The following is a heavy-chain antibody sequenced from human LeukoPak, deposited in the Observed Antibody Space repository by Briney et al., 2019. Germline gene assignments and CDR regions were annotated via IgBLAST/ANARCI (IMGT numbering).Heavy chain of an antibody. CDR1: GYSISSGYY. V-gene: IGHV4-38-2*02. Sequence: SETLSLTCTVSGYSISSGYYWGWIRQPPGKGLEWIGSIYHSGSTYYNPSLKSRVTISVDTSKNQFSLKLSSVTAVDTAVYYCARDGYYYDSRVVVDYWGQGALVTVSS. J-gene: IGHJ4*02. CDR2: IYHSGST. D-gene: IGHD3-22*01. CDR3: ARDGYYYDSRVVVDY.